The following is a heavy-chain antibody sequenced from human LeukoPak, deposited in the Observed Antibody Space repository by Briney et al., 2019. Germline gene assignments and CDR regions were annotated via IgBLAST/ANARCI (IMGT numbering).Heavy chain of an antibody. CDR2: INSDGSST. CDR1: GFTFSSYW. Sequence: RPGGSLRLSCAASGFTFSSYWMHWVRQAPGKGLVWVSRINSDGSSTIYADSVKGGFTISRDHAKNTLNLQMNSLRAEDTAVYYCARKLYGSGSYYWFDYWGQGTLVTVSS. D-gene: IGHD3-10*01. CDR3: ARKLYGSGSYYWFDY. J-gene: IGHJ4*02. V-gene: IGHV3-74*01.